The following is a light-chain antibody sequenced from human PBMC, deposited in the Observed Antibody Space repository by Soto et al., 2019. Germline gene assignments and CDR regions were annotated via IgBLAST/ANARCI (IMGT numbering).Light chain of an antibody. CDR2: GAS. Sequence: EIVLTQSPGTLSLSPGERATLSCRASQSVSNNYLAWYQQKPGQAPRLLIYGASNRATGVPARFTGSGSETDFTLTISSLEPEDFAVYYCQHRTNWPLTLGQGTRLEIK. J-gene: IGKJ5*01. V-gene: IGKV3-11*01. CDR1: QSVSNNY. CDR3: QHRTNWPLT.